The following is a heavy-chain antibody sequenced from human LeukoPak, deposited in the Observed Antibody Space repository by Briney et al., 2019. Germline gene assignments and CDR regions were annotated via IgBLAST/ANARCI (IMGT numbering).Heavy chain of an antibody. D-gene: IGHD6-19*01. CDR2: ITDDGYNT. V-gene: IGHV3-23*01. Sequence: GGSLRLSCAASGFTFSTFAMTWVRQAPGKGLEWVSTITDDGYNTYSADSVKGRITFSRDNSKNTLSLQLRSLRAEDTAVYYCAKDLSYTSGASDHWGQGTLVTVSS. CDR1: GFTFSTFA. J-gene: IGHJ4*02. CDR3: AKDLSYTSGASDH.